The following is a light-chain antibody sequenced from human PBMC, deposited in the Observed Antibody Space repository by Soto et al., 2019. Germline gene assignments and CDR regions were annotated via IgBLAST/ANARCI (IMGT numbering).Light chain of an antibody. Sequence: DIVMTQSPDSLAVSLGERATINCKSSQSVLHSSHNENYLVWYQQKPGQPPKLLIYWASTRESGVPDRFSGSGSGTDFTLTISSLQAEYVAVYYCQQYSSPPYTLGQGTKLEIK. CDR3: QQYSSPPYT. CDR1: QSVLHSSHNENY. J-gene: IGKJ2*01. CDR2: WAS. V-gene: IGKV4-1*01.